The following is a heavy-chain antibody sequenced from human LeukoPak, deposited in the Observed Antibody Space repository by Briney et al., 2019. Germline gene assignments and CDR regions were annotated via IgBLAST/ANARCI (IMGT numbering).Heavy chain of an antibody. CDR2: ISGGSSGST. V-gene: IGHV3-23*01. CDR1: GFTFSDYA. CDR3: AKALKQWRDPFDP. J-gene: IGHJ5*02. D-gene: IGHD6-19*01. Sequence: PGGSLRLSCAASGFTFSDYAMSWVRQAPGKGLEWLSVISGGSSGSTYYADSVKGRFTIPRDNSKNTLYLQMNSLRAEDTAVYYCAKALKQWRDPFDPWGQGTLVTVSS.